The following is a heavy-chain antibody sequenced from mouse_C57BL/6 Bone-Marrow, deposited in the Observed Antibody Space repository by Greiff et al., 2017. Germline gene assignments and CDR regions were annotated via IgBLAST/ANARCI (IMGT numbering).Heavy chain of an antibody. D-gene: IGHD1-1*01. CDR3: AREWVISSVIASVWSFSV. CDR2: LDPSDSYT. J-gene: IGHJ1*03. CDR1: GYTFTSYW. V-gene: IGHV1-69*01. Sequence: VQLQQPGAELVMPGASVKLSCKASGYTFTSYWMHWVKQRPGQGLEWIGELDPSDSYTNYNQKFKGKSTLTVDKSSSTAYMQLSSLTSEDAAVYSCAREWVISSVIASVWSFSVWGTGTTVTVS.